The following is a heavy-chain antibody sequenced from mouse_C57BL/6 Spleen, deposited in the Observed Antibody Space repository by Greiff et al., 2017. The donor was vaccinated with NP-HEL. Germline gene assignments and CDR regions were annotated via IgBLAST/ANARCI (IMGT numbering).Heavy chain of an antibody. CDR3: ARDRDYYGSSDLDY. J-gene: IGHJ2*01. CDR2: INYDGSST. CDR1: GFTFSDYY. V-gene: IGHV5-16*01. Sequence: EVKLVESEGGLVQPGSSMKLSCTASGFTFSDYYMAWVRQVPEKGLEWVANINYDGSSTYYLDSLKSRFIISRDNAKNILYLQMSSLKSEDTATYYCARDRDYYGSSDLDYWGQGTTLTVSS. D-gene: IGHD1-1*01.